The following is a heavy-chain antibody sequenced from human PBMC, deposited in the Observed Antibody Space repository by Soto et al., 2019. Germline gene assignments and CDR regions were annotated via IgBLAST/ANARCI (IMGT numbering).Heavy chain of an antibody. Sequence: QVQLVQSGAEVKQPGASVKLSCKASGYTFTTYSIHWVHQAPGQGLEWMGWINADNGNTEYSQKFQARVTLSRDTSATTVYMELGSLRSDDTAVYYCAGDRGDYSPLDYWGQGALVTVSS. V-gene: IGHV1-3*01. CDR2: INADNGNT. CDR1: GYTFTTYS. CDR3: AGDRGDYSPLDY. D-gene: IGHD4-17*01. J-gene: IGHJ4*02.